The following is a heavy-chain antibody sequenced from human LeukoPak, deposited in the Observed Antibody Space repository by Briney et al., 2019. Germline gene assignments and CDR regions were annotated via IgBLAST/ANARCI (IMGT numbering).Heavy chain of an antibody. CDR2: IYYIGST. Sequence: PSETLSLTCTVSGGSISGYFWSWIRQPPGKGLEWIGYIYYIGSTNYNPSLESRVTISVDTSKNKFSLKLSSLTAADTAVYYCARRYCSGGNCYHFDYWGQGTPVTVSS. CDR3: ARRYCSGGNCYHFDY. CDR1: GGSISGYF. J-gene: IGHJ4*02. V-gene: IGHV4-59*01. D-gene: IGHD2-15*01.